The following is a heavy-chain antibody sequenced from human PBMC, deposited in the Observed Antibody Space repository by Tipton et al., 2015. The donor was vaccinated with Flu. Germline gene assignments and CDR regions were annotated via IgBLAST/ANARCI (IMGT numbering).Heavy chain of an antibody. CDR1: GFTFSSYW. Sequence: SGFTFSSYWMSWVRQAPGKGLEWVANIKQDGSEKCYVDSVKGRFTISRDNAKNSLYLQMNSLRAEDTAVYYCARAGRNTYYDFWSGYWDVWGQGTTVTVSS. D-gene: IGHD3-3*01. V-gene: IGHV3-7*01. J-gene: IGHJ6*02. CDR2: IKQDGSEK. CDR3: ARAGRNTYYDFWSGYWDV.